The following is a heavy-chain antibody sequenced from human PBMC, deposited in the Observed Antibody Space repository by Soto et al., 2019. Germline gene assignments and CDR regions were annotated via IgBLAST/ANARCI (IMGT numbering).Heavy chain of an antibody. V-gene: IGHV5-51*01. D-gene: IGHD2-8*01. Sequence: GESLKISCKGSEYRFSSYWIAWVRQMPGEGLEWMGIIYPGDSDTRYSPSFQGQVTFSVDKSNNTAYLQWSSLQASDTAMYYCARQGSNGAYYYYGMDVWGQGTAVTVSS. CDR1: EYRFSSYW. CDR2: IYPGDSDT. CDR3: ARQGSNGAYYYYGMDV. J-gene: IGHJ6*02.